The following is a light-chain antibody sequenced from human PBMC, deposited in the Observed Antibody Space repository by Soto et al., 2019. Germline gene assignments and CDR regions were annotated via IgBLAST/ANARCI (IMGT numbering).Light chain of an antibody. Sequence: ESVLTQAPATLSLSPGERATLSCRASQSVSSYLAWYQQKPGQAPRLLIYDASNRATGIPARFSGSGSGTDFTLTISSLEPEDFAVYYCQQRSNWPPITFGQRTRLEIK. CDR2: DAS. V-gene: IGKV3-11*01. CDR3: QQRSNWPPIT. CDR1: QSVSSY. J-gene: IGKJ5*01.